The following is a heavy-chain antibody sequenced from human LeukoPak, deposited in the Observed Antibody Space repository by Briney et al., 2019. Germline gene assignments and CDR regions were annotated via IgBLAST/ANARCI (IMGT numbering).Heavy chain of an antibody. J-gene: IGHJ6*04. D-gene: IGHD2-2*01. Sequence: PGRSLRLSCAASGFTFSSYGMHWVRQAPGKGLEWVAVISYDGSNKYYADSVKGRFTISRDNSKNTLYLQMNSLRAEDTAVYYCAKGSSTCWDTMDVWGKGTTVTVSS. CDR3: AKGSSTCWDTMDV. V-gene: IGHV3-30*18. CDR2: ISYDGSNK. CDR1: GFTFSSYG.